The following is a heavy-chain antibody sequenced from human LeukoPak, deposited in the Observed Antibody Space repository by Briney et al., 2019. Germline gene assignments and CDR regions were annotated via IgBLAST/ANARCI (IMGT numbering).Heavy chain of an antibody. V-gene: IGHV4-59*01. CDR3: ARGRWLQLPDY. Sequence: SETLSLTCTVSGGSIRSYYWSWIRQPPGKGLEWIGYIYYSGRTDYNPSLKSRVTISVDTSKNQFSLKLSSVTAADTAVYYCARGRWLQLPDYWGQGTLVTVSS. CDR2: IYYSGRT. D-gene: IGHD5-24*01. CDR1: GGSIRSYY. J-gene: IGHJ4*02.